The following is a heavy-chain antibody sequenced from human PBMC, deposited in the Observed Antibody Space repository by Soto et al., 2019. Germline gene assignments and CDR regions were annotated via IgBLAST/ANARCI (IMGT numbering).Heavy chain of an antibody. V-gene: IGHV5-51*01. CDR1: GYSFTSYW. J-gene: IGHJ6*03. CDR2: IYPGDSDT. D-gene: IGHD3-10*01. Sequence: GESLKISCKGSGYSFTSYWIGWVRQMPGKGLEWMGIIYPGDSDTRYSSSFQGQVTISADKSISTAYLQWSSLKASDTAMYYCARTGSGTDFSFYSYYMDVWGKGTTVTVSS. CDR3: ARTGSGTDFSFYSYYMDV.